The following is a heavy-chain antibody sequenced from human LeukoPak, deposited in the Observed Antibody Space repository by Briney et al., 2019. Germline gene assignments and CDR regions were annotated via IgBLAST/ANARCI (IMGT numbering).Heavy chain of an antibody. V-gene: IGHV4-34*01. CDR3: ARVSGIMISLGGVISYFDY. J-gene: IGHJ4*02. CDR1: GGSFNDSY. D-gene: IGHD3-16*02. CDR2: INHSGGT. Sequence: PSETLSLTCTLYGGSFNDSYWTWIRQPPGKGLEWIGEINHSGGTDYNPALRSRVTISVDPSKNQLSLQLRSMTAADTGVYYCARVSGIMISLGGVISYFDYWGQGTLVTASS.